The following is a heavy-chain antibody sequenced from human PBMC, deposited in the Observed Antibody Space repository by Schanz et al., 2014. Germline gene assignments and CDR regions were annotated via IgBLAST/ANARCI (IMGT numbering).Heavy chain of an antibody. V-gene: IGHV1-69*02. J-gene: IGHJ4*02. D-gene: IGHD3-3*01. CDR1: GGTLDTYK. Sequence: QDQLLQSGAAVKKPGSSVRVSCKASGGTLDTYKIAWVRQVPGQGLEWMGRIIPFLAVSNYAQDFQGRVTFTADRATSTVHMDLRSLRSDDTAVYYCARSAGRDFWSGYYTRFDYWGQGTLVTVSS. CDR2: IIPFLAVS. CDR3: ARSAGRDFWSGYYTRFDY.